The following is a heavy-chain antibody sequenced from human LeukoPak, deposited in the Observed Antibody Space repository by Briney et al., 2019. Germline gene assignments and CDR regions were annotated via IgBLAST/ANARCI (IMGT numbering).Heavy chain of an antibody. V-gene: IGHV4-34*01. CDR2: INHSGST. CDR1: GGSLSGYY. Sequence: SETLSLTCSVYGGSLSGYYWSWIRQPPGKGLEWIGEINHSGSTKYNPSLKSRVTILIDTSKNQFSLKLSSVTAADTAVYYCARTYFTFDYWGQGTLVTVSS. D-gene: IGHD2/OR15-2a*01. CDR3: ARTYFTFDY. J-gene: IGHJ4*02.